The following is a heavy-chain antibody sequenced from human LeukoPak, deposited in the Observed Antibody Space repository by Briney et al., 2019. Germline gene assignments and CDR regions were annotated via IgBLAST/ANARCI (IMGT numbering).Heavy chain of an antibody. CDR1: GYTFTSYY. CDR3: ARGPGPADDGGGYCFDY. CDR2: INPSGGST. J-gene: IGHJ4*02. V-gene: IGHV1-46*01. D-gene: IGHD3-22*01. Sequence: ASVKVSCKASGYTFTSYYLYWVRQAPGQGLEWMGVINPSGGSTTSAQKFQGRVTMTRDTSTSTVYVELRSLRSEDTAVYYCARGPGPADDGGGYCFDYWGQGTLVTVSS.